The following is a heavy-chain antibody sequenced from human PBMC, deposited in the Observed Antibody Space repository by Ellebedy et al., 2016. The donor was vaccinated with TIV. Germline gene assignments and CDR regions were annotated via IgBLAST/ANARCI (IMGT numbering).Heavy chain of an antibody. V-gene: IGHV3-9*01. CDR3: AKGGWTMPVPFDS. Sequence: GGSLRLSXAASGFTFDDYVMHWVRQTPGKGLEWVSGINWNSDNIGYADSVKGRFTIFRDNTKNSLYLQMNSLRAEDTALYYCAKGGWTMPVPFDSWGQGTLVTVSS. D-gene: IGHD2-2*01. J-gene: IGHJ4*02. CDR2: INWNSDNI. CDR1: GFTFDDYV.